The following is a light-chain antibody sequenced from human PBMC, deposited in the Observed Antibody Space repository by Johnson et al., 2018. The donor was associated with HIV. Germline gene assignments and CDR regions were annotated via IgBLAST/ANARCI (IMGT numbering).Light chain of an antibody. CDR3: GTWDTSLSVYV. CDR2: DNN. V-gene: IGLV1-51*01. J-gene: IGLJ1*01. Sequence: SVLTQPPSVSAAPGQKVTISCSGSSSNIGSNYVSWYQQLPGTAPKLLIYDNNKRPSGIPDRFSGSKSDTSATLGITGLQTGDEAEYYCGTWDTSLSVYVFGTGTKVTVL. CDR1: SSNIGSNY.